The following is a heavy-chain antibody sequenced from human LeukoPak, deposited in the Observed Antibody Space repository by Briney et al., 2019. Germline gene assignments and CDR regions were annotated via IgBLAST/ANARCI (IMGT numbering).Heavy chain of an antibody. D-gene: IGHD6-13*01. V-gene: IGHV4-61*02. CDR2: IYTSGST. CDR1: GGSISSGSYY. J-gene: IGHJ5*02. Sequence: SDTLSLARTLSGGSISSGSYYWSWIRQPAGKGLEWIGRIYTSGSTNYNHSLKHRVTISVDTPNNQVSLKLNSVTPADTGVYYCAREGDSNSVGWFDRWGQGSLVTVSS. CDR3: AREGDSNSVGWFDR.